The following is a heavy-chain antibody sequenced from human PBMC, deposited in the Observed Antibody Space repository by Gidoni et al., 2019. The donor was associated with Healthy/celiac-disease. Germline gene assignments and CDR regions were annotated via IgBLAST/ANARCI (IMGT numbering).Heavy chain of an antibody. D-gene: IGHD5-18*01. CDR3: AKKRQLWLSDWYFDL. CDR2: ISGSGGSK. CDR1: GFTFSGYA. V-gene: IGHV3-23*01. J-gene: IGHJ2*01. Sequence: EVQLLESGGGLVQPGGSLRLSCAASGFTFSGYASSWVRQAPGRGLEWVSAISGSGGSKYYADSVKGRFTISRDNSKNTLYLQMNSLRAEDTAVYYCAKKRQLWLSDWYFDLWGRGTLVTVSS.